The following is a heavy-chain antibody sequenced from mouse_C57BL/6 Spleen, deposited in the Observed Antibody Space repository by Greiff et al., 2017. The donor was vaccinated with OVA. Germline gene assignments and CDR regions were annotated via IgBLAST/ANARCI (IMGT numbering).Heavy chain of an antibody. D-gene: IGHD3-1*01. CDR3: AREESGWYFDV. J-gene: IGHJ1*03. V-gene: IGHV5-4*01. CDR2: ISDGGSYT. Sequence: EVKVEEFGGGLVKPGGSLKLSCAASGFTFSSYAMSWVRQTPEKRLEWVATISDGGSYTYYPDNVKGRFTISRDNAKNNLYLQMSHLKSEDTAMYYCAREESGWYFDVWGTGTTVTVSS. CDR1: GFTFSSYA.